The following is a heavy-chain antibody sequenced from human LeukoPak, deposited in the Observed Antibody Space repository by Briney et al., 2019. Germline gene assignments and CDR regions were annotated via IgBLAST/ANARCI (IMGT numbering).Heavy chain of an antibody. Sequence: SETLSLTCAVSGYSMSSGYYWGWIRPPPGKGLEWIGNIYQRGSTYYNPSVKRRVTISVDTPKNQFSLKLTSVTAADTAVYYCAREVAAAGREVDYWGQGTLVTVSS. J-gene: IGHJ4*02. V-gene: IGHV4-38-2*02. D-gene: IGHD6-13*01. CDR1: GYSMSSGYY. CDR2: IYQRGST. CDR3: AREVAAAGREVDY.